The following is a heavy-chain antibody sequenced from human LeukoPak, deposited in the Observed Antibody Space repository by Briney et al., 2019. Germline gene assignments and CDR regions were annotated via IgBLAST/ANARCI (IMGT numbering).Heavy chain of an antibody. CDR2: ISSSSSYT. D-gene: IGHD3-22*01. Sequence: PGGSLRLSCAASGFTFSDYYMSWLRQAPGKGLEWVSYISSSSSYTNYADSVKGRFTISRDNAKNSLYLQMNSLRAEDTAVYYCARGVTGYYYTSYYFDYWGQGTLVTVSS. CDR1: GFTFSDYY. V-gene: IGHV3-11*06. CDR3: ARGVTGYYYTSYYFDY. J-gene: IGHJ4*02.